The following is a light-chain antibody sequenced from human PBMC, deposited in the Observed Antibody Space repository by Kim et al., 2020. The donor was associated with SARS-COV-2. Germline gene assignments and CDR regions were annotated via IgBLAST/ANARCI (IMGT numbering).Light chain of an antibody. CDR1: QSVNSY. J-gene: IGKJ4*01. Sequence: SPGERATLFCRASQSVNSYLAWYQHKPGQAPRLLIYDASNRATGIPARFSGSGSETDYTLTISSLEPEDFAVYYCQQRSNWPLALTFGGGTRWIS. CDR2: DAS. CDR3: QQRSNWPLALT. V-gene: IGKV3-11*01.